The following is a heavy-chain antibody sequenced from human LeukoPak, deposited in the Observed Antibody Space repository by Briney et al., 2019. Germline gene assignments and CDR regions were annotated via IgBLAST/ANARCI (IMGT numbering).Heavy chain of an antibody. Sequence: PSETLSLTSTVPGGSISSYYWGWIRPRPGKGLEWIGNIYYSGSTYSNQSLKSRATTSVDTSKTQFSLMLSSVCAATTAVYYCSSRGPAAAGTLVDYWGQGTLVTVSS. CDR1: GGSISSYY. CDR3: SSRGPAAAGTLVDY. J-gene: IGHJ4*02. D-gene: IGHD6-13*01. V-gene: IGHV4-59*04. CDR2: IYYSGST.